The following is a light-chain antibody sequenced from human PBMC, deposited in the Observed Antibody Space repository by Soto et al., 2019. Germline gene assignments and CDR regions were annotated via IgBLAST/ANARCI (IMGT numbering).Light chain of an antibody. CDR1: QTVSSTS. CDR2: DAS. CDR3: QLYAISPWT. Sequence: EIVLTQSPGTLSLSPGERATLSCRASQTVSSTSLAWYQQRPGQAPRLLIFDASTRVTGIPDRFSGSGSGTDFTLTISRLEPEDFAVYFCQLYAISPWTFGQGTKVDI. V-gene: IGKV3-20*01. J-gene: IGKJ1*01.